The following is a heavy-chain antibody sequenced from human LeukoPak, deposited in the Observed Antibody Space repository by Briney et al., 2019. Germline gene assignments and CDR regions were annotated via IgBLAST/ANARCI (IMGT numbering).Heavy chain of an antibody. V-gene: IGHV3-48*02. D-gene: IGHD3-10*01. CDR3: ARKFSGSGNHYYDY. CDR1: GFIFSSYS. CDR2: ISSGSSTI. J-gene: IGHJ4*02. Sequence: GGSLRLSCAASGFIFSSYSMNWVRRAPGKGLEWVSYISSGSSTIHYADSVQGRFTISRDNAKNSLYLQMNSLRDEDTAVYYCARKFSGSGNHYYDYWGQGTLVTVSS.